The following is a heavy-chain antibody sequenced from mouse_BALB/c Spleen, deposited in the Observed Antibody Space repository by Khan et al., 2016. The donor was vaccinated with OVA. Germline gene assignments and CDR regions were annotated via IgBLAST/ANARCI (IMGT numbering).Heavy chain of an antibody. D-gene: IGHD2-2*01. V-gene: IGHV1S56*01. CDR2: IYPGHVNT. Sequence: QVQLQQSGPELVKPGASVRISCKASGYTFTSYYIHWVRQRPGQGLEWIGWIYPGHVNTNYNEKFRGKATLTADKSSSTAYMQLSSLTSEDSAVYLCARTGYYLDYWGQGTTLTVSS. CDR1: GYTFTSYY. CDR3: ARTGYYLDY. J-gene: IGHJ2*01.